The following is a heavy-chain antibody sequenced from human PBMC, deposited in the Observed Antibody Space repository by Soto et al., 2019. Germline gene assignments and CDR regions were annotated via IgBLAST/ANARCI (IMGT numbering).Heavy chain of an antibody. CDR3: ARVFIHWAMEQQLMYYFDY. D-gene: IGHD6-13*01. CDR2: IIPIFGTA. V-gene: IGHV1-69*13. Sequence: ASVKVTCKASGGTFNSYAISWVRQAPGQGLEWMGGIIPIFGTANYAQKFQGRVTITADESTSTAYMELSSLRSGDTAVYYCARVFIHWAMEQQLMYYFDYWGQGTLVTVSS. CDR1: GGTFNSYA. J-gene: IGHJ4*02.